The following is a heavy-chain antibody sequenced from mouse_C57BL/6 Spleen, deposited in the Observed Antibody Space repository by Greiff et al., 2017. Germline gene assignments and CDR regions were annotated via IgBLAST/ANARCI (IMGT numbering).Heavy chain of an antibody. CDR2: IDPETGGT. Sequence: QVQLQQSGAELVRPGASVTLSCKASGYTFTDYEMHWVKPTPVHGLEWIGAIDPETGGTASNQKFKGKAILTADKSSSTAYMELRSLTSADSAVYYCTRGGSNYVGFAYWGQGTLVTVSA. CDR3: TRGGSNYVGFAY. J-gene: IGHJ3*01. V-gene: IGHV1-15*01. CDR1: GYTFTDYE. D-gene: IGHD2-5*01.